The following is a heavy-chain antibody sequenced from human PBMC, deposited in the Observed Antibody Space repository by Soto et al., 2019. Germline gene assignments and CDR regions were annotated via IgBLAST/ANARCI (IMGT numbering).Heavy chain of an antibody. V-gene: IGHV4-30-4*01. CDR3: ARGIYSTSSFFDS. CDR2: IYYSGNT. Sequence: SETLSLTCTVSGDSISTADYYWNWIRQPPGKGLEWIGYIYYSGNTYYIPSLKSRVTISVDTSKNQISLKLNSVTAADTAVYHCARGIYSTSSFFDSWGQGTLVTVSS. D-gene: IGHD6-6*01. CDR1: GDSISTADYY. J-gene: IGHJ4*02.